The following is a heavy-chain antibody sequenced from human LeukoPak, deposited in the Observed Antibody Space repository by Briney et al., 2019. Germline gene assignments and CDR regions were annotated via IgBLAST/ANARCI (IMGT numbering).Heavy chain of an antibody. D-gene: IGHD6-13*01. CDR2: IRYDGSNK. CDR3: ARAAQQLFYYFDY. J-gene: IGHJ4*02. CDR1: GFTFSSYS. V-gene: IGHV3-30*02. Sequence: GGSLRLSCAASGFTFSSYSMNWVRQAPGKGLEWVAFIRYDGSNKYYADSVKGRFTISRDNAKNSLYLQMNSLRAEDTAVYYCARAAQQLFYYFDYWGQGTLVTVSS.